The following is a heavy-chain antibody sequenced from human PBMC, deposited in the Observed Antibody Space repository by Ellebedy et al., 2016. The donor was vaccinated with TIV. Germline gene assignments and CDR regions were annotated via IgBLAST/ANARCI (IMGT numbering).Heavy chain of an antibody. CDR1: GGTFNNYA. D-gene: IGHD5-12*01. Sequence: AASVKVSCKASGGTFNNYAISWVRQAPGQGLEWMGGIIPIFGTANYAQKFWGRVTITADESTSAAYMDLSSLRYEDTAVYYCARAESGGYAWDYWGQGTLVTVSS. V-gene: IGHV1-69*13. J-gene: IGHJ4*02. CDR2: IIPIFGTA. CDR3: ARAESGGYAWDY.